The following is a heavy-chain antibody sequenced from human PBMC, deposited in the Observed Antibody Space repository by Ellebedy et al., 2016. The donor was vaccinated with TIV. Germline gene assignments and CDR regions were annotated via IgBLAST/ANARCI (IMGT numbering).Heavy chain of an antibody. Sequence: ASVKVSCXASGGTFSSHAISWVRQAPGQGLEWMGGIIPIFGTPNYAQKFQGRVTITADESSSTAYLELGSRRSEDTAVYYCARAGGGYQYSGYWYYAMDVWGQGTTGTVSS. CDR2: IIPIFGTP. CDR3: ARAGGGYQYSGYWYYAMDV. J-gene: IGHJ6*02. D-gene: IGHD5-12*01. CDR1: GGTFSSHA. V-gene: IGHV1-69*13.